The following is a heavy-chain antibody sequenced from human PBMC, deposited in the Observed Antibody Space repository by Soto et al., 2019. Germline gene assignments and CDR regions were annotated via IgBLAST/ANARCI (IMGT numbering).Heavy chain of an antibody. CDR2: IYPGDSDT. D-gene: IGHD6-6*01. CDR3: AKGAARPWYYYYYGMDV. V-gene: IGHV5-51*01. CDR1: GYSFTSYW. Sequence: PGESLKISCKGSGYSFTSYWIGWVRQMPGKGLEWMGIIYPGDSDTRYSPSFQGQVTISADKSISTAYLQMNSLRAEDTAVYYCAKGAARPWYYYYYGMDVWGQGTTVTVSS. J-gene: IGHJ6*02.